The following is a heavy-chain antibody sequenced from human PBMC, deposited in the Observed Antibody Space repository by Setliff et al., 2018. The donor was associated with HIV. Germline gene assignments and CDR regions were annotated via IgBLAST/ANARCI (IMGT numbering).Heavy chain of an antibody. D-gene: IGHD3-22*01. V-gene: IGHV1-2*02. Sequence: ASVKVSCKASGYIFTDYYIHWVRQAPGQGLEWMGWINPNGGYTNYAQKFLGRVTMTRDTSFTTAYLELSRLGSDDTAVYYCAKDRGSDPYDPIDYWGQGTLVTVSS. CDR1: GYIFTDYY. J-gene: IGHJ4*02. CDR2: INPNGGYT. CDR3: AKDRGSDPYDPIDY.